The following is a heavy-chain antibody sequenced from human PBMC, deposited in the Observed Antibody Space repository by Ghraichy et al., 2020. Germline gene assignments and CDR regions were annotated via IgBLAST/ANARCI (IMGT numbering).Heavy chain of an antibody. D-gene: IGHD3-9*01. CDR3: ARGPTINYDILTGYYRFDY. CDR1: GGSFSGYY. J-gene: IGHJ4*02. V-gene: IGHV4-34*01. Sequence: SQTLSLTCAVYGGSFSGYYWSWIRQPPGKGLEWIGEINHSGSTNYNPSLKSRVTISVDTSKNHFSLKLSSVTAADTAVYYCARGPTINYDILTGYYRFDYWGQGTLLTVSS. CDR2: INHSGST.